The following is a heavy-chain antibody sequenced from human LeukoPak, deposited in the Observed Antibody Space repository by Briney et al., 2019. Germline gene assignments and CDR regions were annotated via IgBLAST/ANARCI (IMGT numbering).Heavy chain of an antibody. D-gene: IGHD5-18*01. CDR2: MNPNSGNT. CDR1: GYTFTSCD. V-gene: IGHV1-8*03. Sequence: ASVKVSCKASGYTFTSCDINWVRQATGQGLEWMGWMNPNSGNTGYAQRFQGRVTITRNTSISTAYMELSSLRSEDTAVYYCARGSDGYSYGHDAFDIWGQGTMVTVSS. J-gene: IGHJ3*02. CDR3: ARGSDGYSYGHDAFDI.